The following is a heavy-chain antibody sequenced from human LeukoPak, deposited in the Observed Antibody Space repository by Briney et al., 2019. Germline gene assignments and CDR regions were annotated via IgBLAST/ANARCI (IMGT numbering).Heavy chain of an antibody. V-gene: IGHV3-7*01. CDR1: GFIFSNYW. Sequence: GGSLRPSCAASGFIFSNYWMNWVRQAPGKGLEWVANIKKDGSEKYYVDSVKGRFTISRDNAKNSLYLQMNSLRAEDTAVYYCSADGYNSPFDYWGQGTLVTVSS. J-gene: IGHJ4*02. CDR2: IKKDGSEK. D-gene: IGHD5-24*01. CDR3: SADGYNSPFDY.